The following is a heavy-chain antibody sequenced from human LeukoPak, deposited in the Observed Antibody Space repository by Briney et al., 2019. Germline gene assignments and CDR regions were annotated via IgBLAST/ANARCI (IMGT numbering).Heavy chain of an antibody. Sequence: ASVKVSCKVSGYTLTELSMHWVRQAPGKGPEWMGGFDPEDGETIYAQKFQGRVTMTEDTSTGTAYMELSSLRSEDTAVYYCATHRHYCSSTTCYLDYWGQGTLVTVSS. D-gene: IGHD2-2*01. J-gene: IGHJ4*02. CDR1: GYTLTELS. CDR2: FDPEDGET. CDR3: ATHRHYCSSTTCYLDY. V-gene: IGHV1-24*01.